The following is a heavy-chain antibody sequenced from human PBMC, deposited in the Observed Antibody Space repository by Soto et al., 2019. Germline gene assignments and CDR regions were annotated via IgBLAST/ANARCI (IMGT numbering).Heavy chain of an antibody. D-gene: IGHD3-3*01. J-gene: IGHJ2*01. CDR2: INHSGST. CDR1: GGSFSGYY. Sequence: SETLSLTCAVYGGSFSGYYWSWIRQPPGKGLEWIGEINHSGSTNHNPSLKSRVTISVDTSKNQFSLKLSSVTAADTAVYYCARVRRYYDFWSANWYFDLWGRGTLVTVSS. CDR3: ARVRRYYDFWSANWYFDL. V-gene: IGHV4-34*01.